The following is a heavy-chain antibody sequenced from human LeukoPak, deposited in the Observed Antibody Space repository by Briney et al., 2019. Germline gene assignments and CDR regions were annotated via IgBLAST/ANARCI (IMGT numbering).Heavy chain of an antibody. CDR3: VRGTRRFDL. CDR1: GFSFSESY. J-gene: IGHJ4*02. CDR2: ISGRSYSM. Sequence: GGSLRLSCAASGFSFSESYMTWIRQAPGKGLEWVAYISGRSYSMYYEDSVKGRFTISRDNANNSLYLHMSSLRADDTAVYYCVRGTRRFDLWGQGTLVTVSS. D-gene: IGHD1-1*01. V-gene: IGHV3-11*01.